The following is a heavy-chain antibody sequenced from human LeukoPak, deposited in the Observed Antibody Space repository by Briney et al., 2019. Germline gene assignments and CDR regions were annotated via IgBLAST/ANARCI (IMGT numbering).Heavy chain of an antibody. CDR3: ARERGFGESRLPGGGYMDV. V-gene: IGHV4-61*02. CDR2: IYTSGST. J-gene: IGHJ6*03. D-gene: IGHD3-10*01. Sequence: SETLSLTCTVSGGSISSGSYYWSWIRQPAGKGLEWIGRIYTSGSTNYNPSLKSRVTISVDTSKNQFSLKLSSVTAADTAVCYCARERGFGESRLPGGGYMDVWGKGTTVTISS. CDR1: GGSISSGSYY.